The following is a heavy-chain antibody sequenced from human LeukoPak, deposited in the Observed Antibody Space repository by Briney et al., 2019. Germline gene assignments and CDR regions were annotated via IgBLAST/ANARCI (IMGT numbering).Heavy chain of an antibody. CDR1: GASISSYY. J-gene: IGHJ5*02. Sequence: SETLSLTCTVPGASISSYYWSWIRQPPGKGLEWIGHTHYSGATNYNPSLKSRVTISLDMSNNQFSLKMSSVTATDTAVYYCVRSGYYHSGVYNWWFDPWGQGTLVTVSS. CDR2: THYSGAT. CDR3: VRSGYYHSGVYNWWFDP. D-gene: IGHD3-22*01. V-gene: IGHV4-59*08.